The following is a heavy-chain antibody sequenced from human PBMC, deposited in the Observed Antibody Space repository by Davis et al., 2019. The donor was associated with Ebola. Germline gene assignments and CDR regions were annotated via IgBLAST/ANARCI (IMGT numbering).Heavy chain of an antibody. V-gene: IGHV3-11*01. CDR3: ARVRYYDFWSGYPHYFDY. J-gene: IGHJ4*02. Sequence: GGSLRLSCAASGFTFSDYYMSWIRQAPGKGLEWVSYISSSGSTIYYADSVKGRFTISRDNAKNPLYLQMNSLRAEDTAVYYCARVRYYDFWSGYPHYFDYWGQGTLVTVSS. D-gene: IGHD3-3*01. CDR2: ISSSGSTI. CDR1: GFTFSDYY.